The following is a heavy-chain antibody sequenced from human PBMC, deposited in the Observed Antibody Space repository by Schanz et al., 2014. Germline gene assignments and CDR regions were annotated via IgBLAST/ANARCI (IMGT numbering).Heavy chain of an antibody. CDR1: GFTFSSYS. J-gene: IGHJ4*02. CDR2: ICSSGNTI. CDR3: AKDSTHIDIVLVPTAIDY. Sequence: EVQLVESGGGVVQPGRSLRLSCAASGFTFSSYSMNWVRQAPGKGLEWVSYICSSGNTIYYADSVKGRFTISRDNAKNSLYLHMNTLRSEDTAVYYCAKDSTHIDIVLVPTAIDYWGQGTLVTVSS. D-gene: IGHD2-2*01. V-gene: IGHV3-48*04.